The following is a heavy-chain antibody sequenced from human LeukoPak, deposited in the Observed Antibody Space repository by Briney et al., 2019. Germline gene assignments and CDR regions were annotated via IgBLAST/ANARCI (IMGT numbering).Heavy chain of an antibody. CDR3: AREYSSSSGRRAFDI. Sequence: SETLSLTCTVSGGSISSYYWSWIRQPPGKGLEWIGYIYYSGSTNYNPSLKSRLTISIDTSENQFSLKLSSVTATDTAVYYCAREYSSSSGRRAFDIWGQGTMVTVSS. CDR1: GGSISSYY. CDR2: IYYSGST. J-gene: IGHJ3*02. V-gene: IGHV4-59*08. D-gene: IGHD6-6*01.